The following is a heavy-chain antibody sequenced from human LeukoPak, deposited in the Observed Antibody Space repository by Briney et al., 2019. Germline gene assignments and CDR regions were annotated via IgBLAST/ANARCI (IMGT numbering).Heavy chain of an antibody. CDR2: IKQDGSEK. V-gene: IGHV3-7*03. CDR1: GFTFRSNW. J-gene: IGHJ4*02. CDR3: ARDGQPFGS. Sequence: PGESLRLSCATSGFTFRSNWMGWVRQAPGKGLEWVANIKQDGSEKYYVDSVKGRFAISRDNAKKSLFLQMNSLRVEDTAVYYCARDGQPFGSWGQGTLVTVSS.